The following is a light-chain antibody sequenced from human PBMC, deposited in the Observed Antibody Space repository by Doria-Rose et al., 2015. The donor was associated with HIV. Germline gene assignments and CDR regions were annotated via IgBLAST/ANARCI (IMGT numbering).Light chain of an antibody. J-gene: IGKJ2*01. CDR1: QSIGIW. V-gene: IGKV1-5*03. CDR2: KAS. CDR3: QQYSSSSLYT. Sequence: SQSIGIWLAWYQQKPGKAPKLLIYKASSLESGVPSRFGGSGSGTEFTLTINSLQPDDFVTYFCQQYSSSSLYTFGQGTKLEIK.